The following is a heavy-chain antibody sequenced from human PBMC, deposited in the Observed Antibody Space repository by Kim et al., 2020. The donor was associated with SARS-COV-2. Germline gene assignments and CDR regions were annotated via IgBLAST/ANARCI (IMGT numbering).Heavy chain of an antibody. D-gene: IGHD6-13*01. V-gene: IGHV1-69*13. CDR2: IIPIFGTA. Sequence: SVKVSCKASGGTFSSYAISWVRQAPGQGLEWMGGIIPIFGTANYAQKFQGRVTITADESTSTAYMELSSLRSEDTAVYYCARVTAAGPRSEFDPWGQGTLVTVSS. CDR1: GGTFSSYA. J-gene: IGHJ5*02. CDR3: ARVTAAGPRSEFDP.